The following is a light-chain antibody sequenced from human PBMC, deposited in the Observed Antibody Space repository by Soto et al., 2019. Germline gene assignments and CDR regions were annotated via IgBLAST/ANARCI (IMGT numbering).Light chain of an antibody. CDR3: QHYNNWPLT. J-gene: IGKJ4*01. CDR1: QTVKSK. V-gene: IGKV3-15*01. CDR2: DAS. Sequence: EKVMTQSPATLSVTPGARDPRSCRASQTVKSKLAWYQQKRGQAPRLLIYDASTRATGVPARFSGSGSGTEFTLTISGLQSEDFAVYYCQHYNNWPLTFGGGTKV.